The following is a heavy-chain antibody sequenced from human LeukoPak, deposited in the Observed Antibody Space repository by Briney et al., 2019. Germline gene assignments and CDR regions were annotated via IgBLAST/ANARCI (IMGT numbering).Heavy chain of an antibody. CDR3: ASRDTATMVDY. D-gene: IGHD5-24*01. CDR1: GGSFSGYY. Sequence: KPSGTLSLTCAVYGGSFSGYYWSWIRQPPGKGLEWIGEINHSGSTNYNPSLKSRVTISVDTSKNQFSLKLSSVTAADTAVYYCASRDTATMVDYWGQGTLVTVSS. J-gene: IGHJ4*02. CDR2: INHSGST. V-gene: IGHV4-34*01.